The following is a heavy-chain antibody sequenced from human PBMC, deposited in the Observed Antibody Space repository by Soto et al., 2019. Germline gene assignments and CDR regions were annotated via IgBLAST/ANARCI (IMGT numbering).Heavy chain of an antibody. CDR3: ARGWGYDTTGYSPFDN. CDR2: INPNSGGT. CDR1: GYTFTDYS. D-gene: IGHD3-22*01. V-gene: IGHV1-2*02. J-gene: IGHJ4*02. Sequence: ASVKVSCKTSGYTFTDYSMHWVRQAPGQGLEWMGWINPNSGGTNYALKFQGRVTMTGGTSISTAYMELNSLTSDDTAVYYCARGWGYDTTGYSPFDNWGQGTLVTVSS.